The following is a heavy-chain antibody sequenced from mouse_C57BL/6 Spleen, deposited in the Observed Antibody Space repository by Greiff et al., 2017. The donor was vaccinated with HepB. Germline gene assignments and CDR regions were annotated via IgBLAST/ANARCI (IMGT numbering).Heavy chain of an antibody. CDR1: GYSITSGYY. D-gene: IGHD2-3*01. CDR2: ISYDGSN. CDR3: ARGGDGYYSYYFDY. V-gene: IGHV3-6*01. J-gene: IGHJ2*01. Sequence: VQLKESGPGLVKPSQSLSLTCSVTGYSITSGYYWNWIRQFPGNKLEWMGYISYDGSNNYNPSLKNRISITRDTSKNQFFLKLNSVTTEDTATYYCARGGDGYYSYYFDYWGQGTTLTVSS.